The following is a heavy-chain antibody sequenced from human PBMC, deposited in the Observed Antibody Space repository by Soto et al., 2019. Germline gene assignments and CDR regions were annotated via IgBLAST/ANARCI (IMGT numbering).Heavy chain of an antibody. Sequence: QVQLVQSGAEVKKPGASVKVSCKASGYTFTSYDINWVRQATGQGLEWMEWMDPNSGNTGYAQQFQGSVTMTRNTSISTAYMELSSLRSEDTAVYYCASEKTSYGMDVWGQGTTVTVSS. J-gene: IGHJ6*02. CDR2: MDPNSGNT. CDR1: GYTFTSYD. CDR3: ASEKTSYGMDV. V-gene: IGHV1-8*01.